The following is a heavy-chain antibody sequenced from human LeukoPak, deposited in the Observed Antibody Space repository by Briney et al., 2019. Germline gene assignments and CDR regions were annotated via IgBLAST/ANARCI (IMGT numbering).Heavy chain of an antibody. CDR3: AKAASSGWSHRRPHDAFDI. CDR1: GFTFSSYA. Sequence: GGSLRLSCAASGFTFSSYAVSWVRQAPGKGLEWVSAISGSGVTTYYADSVKGRFTISRDNSKNTLSLQMNSLRAEDTAVYYCAKAASSGWSHRRPHDAFDIWGQGTMVTVSS. J-gene: IGHJ3*02. CDR2: ISGSGVTT. D-gene: IGHD6-19*01. V-gene: IGHV3-23*01.